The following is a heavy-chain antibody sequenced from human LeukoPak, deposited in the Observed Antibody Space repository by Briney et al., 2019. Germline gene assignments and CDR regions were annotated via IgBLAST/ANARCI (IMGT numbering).Heavy chain of an antibody. CDR1: GYTFTGYY. CDR2: INPNSGGT. V-gene: IGHV1-2*02. CDR3: TLRHDYIEQTLDY. D-gene: IGHD4-11*01. J-gene: IGHJ4*02. Sequence: ASVKVSCKASGYTFTGYYMHWVRQAPGQGLEWMGWINPNSGGTNYAQKFQGRVTMTRDTSISTAYMELSRLRSDDTAVYYCTLRHDYIEQTLDYWGQGTLVTVSS.